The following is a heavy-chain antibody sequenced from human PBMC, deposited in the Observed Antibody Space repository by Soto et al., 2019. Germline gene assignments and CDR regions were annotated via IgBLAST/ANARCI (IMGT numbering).Heavy chain of an antibody. Sequence: GASGKVSCKASGYTFTCYYMHWVRQAPGQGLEWMGWINPNSGGTNYAQKFQGWVTMTRDTSISTAYMELSRLRSDDTAVYYCAREKYCGGDCSLFDYWGQGALVTVSS. D-gene: IGHD2-21*02. V-gene: IGHV1-2*04. CDR3: AREKYCGGDCSLFDY. CDR2: INPNSGGT. CDR1: GYTFTCYY. J-gene: IGHJ4*02.